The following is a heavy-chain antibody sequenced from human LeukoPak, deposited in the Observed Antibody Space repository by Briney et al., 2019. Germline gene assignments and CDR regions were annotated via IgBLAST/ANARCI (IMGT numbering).Heavy chain of an antibody. D-gene: IGHD3-10*01. V-gene: IGHV4-34*01. J-gene: IGHJ4*02. CDR3: ARLPLGAFGEVLNFDY. CDR1: SEFFSGYY. CDR2: INDSGTT. Sequence: SETLSLTCGVSSEFFSGYYWGWIRQPPGKGLEWIGDINDSGTTKYNPTLKSRVTISIDSSKRQFSLKVKSVTAADTAVYYCARLPLGAFGEVLNFDYWGQGTPVTVSS.